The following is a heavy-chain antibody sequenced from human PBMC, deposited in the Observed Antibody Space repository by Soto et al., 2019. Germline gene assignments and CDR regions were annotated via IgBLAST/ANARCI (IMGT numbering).Heavy chain of an antibody. Sequence: QVQLVQSGAEVKKPGSSVKVSCKASGGTFSSYAISWLRQAPGQGLEWMGGIIPVFGTTNYEQKFQGRVTITADGSTSTAYMELSSLRSADTAVYYCARSSPYRLIRTPAGNQYYAMDVWGQGTTVTVSS. CDR3: ARSSPYRLIRTPAGNQYYAMDV. J-gene: IGHJ6*02. CDR1: GGTFSSYA. CDR2: IIPVFGTT. V-gene: IGHV1-69*01. D-gene: IGHD1-1*01.